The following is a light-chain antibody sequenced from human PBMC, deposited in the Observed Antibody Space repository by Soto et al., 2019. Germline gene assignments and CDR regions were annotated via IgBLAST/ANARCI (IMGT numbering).Light chain of an antibody. J-gene: IGKJ4*01. Sequence: DIQMTQSPSSLSASVGDRVTITCRASQSISTYLHWYQQKPGKAPNLLIYAASTLQSRVPSRFSGSGSGTDFTLTISSLHPEAFSTYFCQHGYSTPLTFGGGNKVDFK. V-gene: IGKV1-39*01. CDR2: AAS. CDR1: QSISTY. CDR3: QHGYSTPLT.